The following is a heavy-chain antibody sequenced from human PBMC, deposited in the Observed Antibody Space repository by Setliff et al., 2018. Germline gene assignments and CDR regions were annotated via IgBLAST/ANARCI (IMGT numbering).Heavy chain of an antibody. CDR3: ARGTKTMVINYWYFDV. J-gene: IGHJ2*01. V-gene: IGHV4-34*01. Sequence: SETLSLTCAVYGGSFSGYYWSWIRQPPGKGLEWIGEINHSGSTNFHPSLKSRVAISVDPSKNQFYLNLRSVTAADTAVYFCARGTKTMVINYWYFDVWGRGTPVTSPQ. CDR1: GGSFSGYY. D-gene: IGHD4-17*01. CDR2: INHSGST.